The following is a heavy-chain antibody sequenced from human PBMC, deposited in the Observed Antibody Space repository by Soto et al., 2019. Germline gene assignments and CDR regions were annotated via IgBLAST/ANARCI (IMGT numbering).Heavy chain of an antibody. CDR3: ARESLDTAMDNNDYYGMDV. CDR2: ISAYNCNT. V-gene: IGHV1-18*03. CDR1: SYTFTTHG. Sequence: AAVKVSCKASSYTFTTHGISWVRQAPGQGIEWLVWISAYNCNTNYAQKLQGRVTMTKDTSTSKAYMEMRSLRSDDMAVYYCARESLDTAMDNNDYYGMDVWGQGTTVTVSS. D-gene: IGHD5-18*01. J-gene: IGHJ6*02.